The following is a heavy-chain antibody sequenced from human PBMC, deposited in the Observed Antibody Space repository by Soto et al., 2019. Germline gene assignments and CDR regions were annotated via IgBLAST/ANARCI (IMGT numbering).Heavy chain of an antibody. CDR1: GGSISSSSYY. CDR2: IYYSGTT. CDR3: ASLLGIKFDY. J-gene: IGHJ4*02. Sequence: ETLSRTCTVSGGSISSSSYYWGWSRQPPGKGLEWIGTIYYSGTTHYNPSLKSRVTISVDTSQNQFSLKLNSLTAADTAVYYCASLLGIKFDYWGQGALVTVSS. D-gene: IGHD3-10*01. V-gene: IGHV4-39*01.